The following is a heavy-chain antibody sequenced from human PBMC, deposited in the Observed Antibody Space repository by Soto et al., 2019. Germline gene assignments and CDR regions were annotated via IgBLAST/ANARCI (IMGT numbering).Heavy chain of an antibody. D-gene: IGHD6-13*01. CDR2: INPSGGST. J-gene: IGHJ6*02. CDR3: ARDIAAALYNNYYYGMDV. Sequence: ASVKVSCKASGYTFTSYYMHWVRQAPGQGLEWMGIINPSGGSTSYAQKFQGRVTMTRDTSTSTVYMELSSLRSEDTAVYYCARDIAAALYNNYYYGMDVWSQGTTVTV. CDR1: GYTFTSYY. V-gene: IGHV1-46*01.